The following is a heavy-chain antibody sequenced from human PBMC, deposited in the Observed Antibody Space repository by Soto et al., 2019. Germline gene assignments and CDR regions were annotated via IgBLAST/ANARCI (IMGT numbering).Heavy chain of an antibody. Sequence: QVQLVESGGGVVQPGRSLRLSCAASGFTFSSYGMHWVRQGAGEGLEWVAVKWYDGSNKYYADSVKGRFTISRDNSKNTLYLQMNGLRAEDTAVYYCARASRSGRYSPLDYWGQGTLVTVSS. CDR1: GFTFSSYG. J-gene: IGHJ4*02. D-gene: IGHD1-26*01. CDR3: ARASRSGRYSPLDY. CDR2: KWYDGSNK. V-gene: IGHV3-33*01.